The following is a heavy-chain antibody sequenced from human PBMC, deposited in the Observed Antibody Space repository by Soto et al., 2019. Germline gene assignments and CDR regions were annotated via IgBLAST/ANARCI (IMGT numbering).Heavy chain of an antibody. J-gene: IGHJ5*02. D-gene: IGHD3-10*01. CDR2: IYYSGST. Sequence: SETLSLTCTVSGGSISSYYWSWIRQPPGKGLEWIGYIYYSGSTNYNPSLKSRVTISVDTSKNQFSLKLSSVTAADTAVYYCAREIDYYGSGSYYKGWFDPWGQGTLVTVSS. CDR3: AREIDYYGSGSYYKGWFDP. CDR1: GGSISSYY. V-gene: IGHV4-59*01.